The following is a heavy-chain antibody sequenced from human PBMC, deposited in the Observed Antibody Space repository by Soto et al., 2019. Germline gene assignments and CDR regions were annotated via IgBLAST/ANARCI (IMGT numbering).Heavy chain of an antibody. CDR2: SNYGGPT. V-gene: IGHV4-39*01. Sequence: SEPLSLTCTVSGGAINSTVYYWGWIRQPPGKGLEWIGSSNYGGPTYYSPSLQSRVTISLDTAKNHFSLHLRSVTAADTPVYYCARHGAYSTSVYYYYGMDVWGQGTTVTVSS. J-gene: IGHJ6*02. CDR1: GGAINSTVYY. CDR3: ARHGAYSTSVYYYYGMDV. D-gene: IGHD6-13*01.